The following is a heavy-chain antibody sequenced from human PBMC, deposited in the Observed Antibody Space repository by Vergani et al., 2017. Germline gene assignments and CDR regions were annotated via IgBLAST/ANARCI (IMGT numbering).Heavy chain of an antibody. CDR2: INWNGGST. D-gene: IGHD3-10*01. CDR3: ARDQSTMVRGVIGGEFYYYYMDV. J-gene: IGHJ6*03. CDR1: GFTFDDYG. V-gene: IGHV3-20*04. Sequence: EVQLVESGGGVVRPGGSLRLSCAASGFTFDDYGMSWVRPAPGKGLEWVSGINWNGGSTGYADSVKGRFTISRDNAKNSLYLQMNSRRAEDTALYYCARDQSTMVRGVIGGEFYYYYMDVWGKGTTVTVSS.